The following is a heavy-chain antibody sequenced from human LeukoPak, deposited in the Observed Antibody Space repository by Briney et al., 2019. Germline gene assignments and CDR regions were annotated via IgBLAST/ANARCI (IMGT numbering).Heavy chain of an antibody. D-gene: IGHD2-21*02. V-gene: IGHV1-24*01. CDR2: FDPEDGET. J-gene: IGHJ4*02. CDR1: GYTLTELS. CDR3: ATDVTTATPKGFDY. Sequence: ASVKVSCKVSGYTLTELSMHWVRQAPGKGLEWMGGFDPEDGETIYAQKFQGRVTMTEDTSTDTAYMGLSSLRSEDTAVYYCATDVTTATPKGFDYWGQGTLVTVSS.